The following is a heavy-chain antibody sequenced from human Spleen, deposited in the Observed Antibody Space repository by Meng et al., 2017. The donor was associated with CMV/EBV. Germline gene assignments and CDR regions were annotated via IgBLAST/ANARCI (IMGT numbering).Heavy chain of an antibody. V-gene: IGHV3-21*01. CDR1: GLTFSSYV. D-gene: IGHD1-20*01. CDR3: ARPNSSAGNWNLDF. J-gene: IGHJ4*02. Sequence: GGSLRLSCAASGLTFSSYVMSWVRQAPGKGLEWVSSIGYTKGYIYYADSVKGRFTISRDNAKNSLYLQMDSLRVEDTAVYYCARPNSSAGNWNLDFWGQGTLVTVSS. CDR2: IGYTKGYI.